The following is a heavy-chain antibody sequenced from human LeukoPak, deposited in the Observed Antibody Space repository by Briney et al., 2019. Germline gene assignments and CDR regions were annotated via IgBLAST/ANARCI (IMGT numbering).Heavy chain of an antibody. V-gene: IGHV1-24*01. CDR2: FDPEDGET. D-gene: IGHD2-15*01. Sequence: ASVKVSCKVSGYTLTELSMHWVRQAPGKGLEWMGGFDPEDGETIYAQKFQGRVTMTEDTSTDTAYMELSRLRSDDTAVYYCARARAVVVVAANYDAFDIWGQGTMVTVSS. CDR1: GYTLTELS. J-gene: IGHJ3*02. CDR3: ARARAVVVVAANYDAFDI.